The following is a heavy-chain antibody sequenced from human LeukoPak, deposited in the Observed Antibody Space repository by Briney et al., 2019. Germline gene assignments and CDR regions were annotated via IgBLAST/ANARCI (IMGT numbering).Heavy chain of an antibody. J-gene: IGHJ4*02. V-gene: IGHV1-8*01. CDR3: ARGRTITIFGVVMVRHYDY. CDR1: GYTFTSYD. D-gene: IGHD3-3*01. Sequence: ASVKVSCKASGYTFTSYDINWVRQATGQGLEWMGWMNPNSGNTGYAQKFQGRVTMTRITSISTAYMELSSLRSEDTAVYYCARGRTITIFGVVMVRHYDYWGQGTLVTVSS. CDR2: MNPNSGNT.